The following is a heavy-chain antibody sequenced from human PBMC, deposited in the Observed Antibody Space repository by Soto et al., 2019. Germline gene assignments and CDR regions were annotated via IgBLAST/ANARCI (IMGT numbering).Heavy chain of an antibody. CDR3: VKGPLPGDYERNFDS. D-gene: IGHD4-17*01. Sequence: QVHLVESGGGVVQPGRSLRLSCAASGFSFSDSNMHWVRKAPGKGLQWVARISKEGTFKYYADSVKGRFTISRDNSENILYLQINSLSAEDTAVYFCVKGPLPGDYERNFDSWGQGILVTVSS. V-gene: IGHV3-30*18. CDR1: GFSFSDSN. J-gene: IGHJ4*02. CDR2: ISKEGTFK.